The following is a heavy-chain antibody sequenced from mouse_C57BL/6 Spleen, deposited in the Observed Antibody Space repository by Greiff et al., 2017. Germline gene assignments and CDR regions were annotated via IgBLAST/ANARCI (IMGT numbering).Heavy chain of an antibody. V-gene: IGHV3-6*01. CDR2: ISYDGSN. Sequence: VQLKESGPGLVKPSQSLSLTCSVTGYSITSGYYWNWIRQFPGNKLEWMGDISYDGSNNYNPSLKNRISITRDTSKNQFFLKLNSVTTEDTATYYCARGGYYYGSSYWYFDVWGTGTTVTVSS. CDR3: ARGGYYYGSSYWYFDV. J-gene: IGHJ1*03. CDR1: GYSITSGYY. D-gene: IGHD1-1*01.